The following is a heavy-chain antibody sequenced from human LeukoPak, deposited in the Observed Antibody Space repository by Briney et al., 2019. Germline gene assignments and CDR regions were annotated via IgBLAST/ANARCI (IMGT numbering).Heavy chain of an antibody. Sequence: SETLSLTCAVYGGSFSGYYWSWIRQPPGKGLEWIGEINHSGSTYYNPSLKSRVTISVDTSKNQFSLKLSSVTAADAAVYYCARVWELSDAFDIWGQGTMVTVSS. CDR2: INHSGST. J-gene: IGHJ3*02. CDR3: ARVWELSDAFDI. CDR1: GGSFSGYY. V-gene: IGHV4-34*01. D-gene: IGHD1-26*01.